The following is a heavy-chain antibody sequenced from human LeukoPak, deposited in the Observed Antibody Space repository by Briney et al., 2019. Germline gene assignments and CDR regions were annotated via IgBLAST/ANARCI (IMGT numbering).Heavy chain of an antibody. D-gene: IGHD3-10*01. Sequence: SETLSLTCTVSGGSISITSYYWSWIRQPAGKGLEWIGRIYTSGSTNYNPSLKSRVTMSVDTSKNQFSLKLSSVTAADTAVYYCARLDYYRGWFDPWGQGTLVTVSS. V-gene: IGHV4-61*02. CDR3: ARLDYYRGWFDP. CDR2: IYTSGST. CDR1: GGSISITSYY. J-gene: IGHJ5*02.